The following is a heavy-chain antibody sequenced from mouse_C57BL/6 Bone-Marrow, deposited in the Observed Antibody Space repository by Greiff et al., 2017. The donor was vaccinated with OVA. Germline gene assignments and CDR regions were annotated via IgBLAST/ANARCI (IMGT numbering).Heavy chain of an antibody. CDR2: IDPSDSYT. J-gene: IGHJ3*01. V-gene: IGHV1-69*01. D-gene: IGHD2-5*01. CDR3: ARLHSNYGFAY. Sequence: QVQQKQPGAELVMHGASVKLSCKASGYTFTSYWMHWVKQRPGQGLEWIGEIDPSDSYTNYNQKFKSKATLTVDKSSSTAYMQLSSLTSEDSAVYFCARLHSNYGFAYWGQGTLVTVSA. CDR1: GYTFTSYW.